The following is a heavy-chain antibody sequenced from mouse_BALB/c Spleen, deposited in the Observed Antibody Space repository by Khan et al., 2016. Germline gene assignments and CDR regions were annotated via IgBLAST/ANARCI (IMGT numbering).Heavy chain of an antibody. CDR3: AGREAGRADYFDY. CDR1: GYIFTDYY. Sequence: QVQLQQAGAEVARPGASVKLSCKASGYIFTDYYIKWVKQRTGQGLEWIGEIYPGSVNTYYNATFKGKATLTADKSSSTAYMQLSSLTSEDSAVYFCAGREAGRADYFDYWGQGTTLTVSS. D-gene: IGHD3-3*01. V-gene: IGHV1-77*01. J-gene: IGHJ2*01. CDR2: IYPGSVNT.